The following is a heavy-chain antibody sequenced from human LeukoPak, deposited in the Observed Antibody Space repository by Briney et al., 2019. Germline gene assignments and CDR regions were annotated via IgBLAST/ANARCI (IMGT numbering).Heavy chain of an antibody. CDR3: ARPDCSGGSCYFDY. CDR1: GFTFSSYW. V-gene: IGHV3-7*01. Sequence: GGSLRLSCAASGFTFSSYWMSWVRQAPGKGLEWVANIKQDGSEKYYVDSVKGRFTISRDNAKNPLYLQMNSLRAEDTAVYYCARPDCSGGSCYFDYWGQGTLVTVSS. J-gene: IGHJ4*02. D-gene: IGHD2-15*01. CDR2: IKQDGSEK.